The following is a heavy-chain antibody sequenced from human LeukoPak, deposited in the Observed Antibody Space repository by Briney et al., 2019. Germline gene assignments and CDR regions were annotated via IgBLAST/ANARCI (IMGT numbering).Heavy chain of an antibody. CDR1: GYTFTSYG. D-gene: IGHD3-22*01. CDR2: ISAYSDNT. CDR3: ARGALYYGSSSLDY. J-gene: IGHJ4*02. V-gene: IGHV1-18*01. Sequence: ASVKVSCKASGYTFTSYGINWVRQAPGQGLEWMGRISAYSDNTNYAQKLQGRVTMTTDTSTNTAYMELRRLRSDDTAMYYCARGALYYGSSSLDYWGQGTLVTVSS.